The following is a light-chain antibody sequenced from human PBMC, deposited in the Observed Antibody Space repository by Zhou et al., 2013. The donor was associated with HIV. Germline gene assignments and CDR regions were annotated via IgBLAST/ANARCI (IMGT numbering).Light chain of an antibody. CDR3: QKYNSAPWT. J-gene: IGKJ1*01. V-gene: IGKV1-39*01. CDR2: AAS. CDR1: QSISSY. Sequence: DIQMTQSPSSLSASVGDRVTITCRASQSISSYLNWYQQKPGKAPKLLIYAASSLQSGVPSRFSGSGSGTDFTLTISSLQPEDVATYYCQKYNSAPWTFGQGTEGGNQT.